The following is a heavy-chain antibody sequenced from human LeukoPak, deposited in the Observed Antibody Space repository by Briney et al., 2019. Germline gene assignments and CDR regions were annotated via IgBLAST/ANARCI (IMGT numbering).Heavy chain of an antibody. CDR2: IKGKTDGGTT. V-gene: IGHV3-15*01. J-gene: IGHJ4*02. D-gene: IGHD3-9*01. Sequence: PGGSLRLSCAASGFTFSNAWMSWVRQAPGKRLEWVGRIKGKTDGGTTDYAAPVKGRFTISRDDSKNTLYLQMNSLKTEDTAVYYCTTDGLGSLLRYFDWTVSAGDYWGQGTLVTVSS. CDR3: TTDGLGSLLRYFDWTVSAGDY. CDR1: GFTFSNAW.